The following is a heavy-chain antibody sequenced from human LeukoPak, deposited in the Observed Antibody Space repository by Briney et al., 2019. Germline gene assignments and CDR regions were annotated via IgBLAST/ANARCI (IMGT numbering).Heavy chain of an antibody. CDR2: IYPGDSDT. CDR1: GYSFINYW. J-gene: IGHJ4*02. CDR3: ARQTIAVSGPLDY. D-gene: IGHD6-19*01. V-gene: IGHV5-51*01. Sequence: GESLKISCKGSGYSFINYWIGWVRQMPGKGLEWMGIIYPGDSDTRYSPSFQGQVTISADKSISTAYLQWSSLKASDTAMYYCARQTIAVSGPLDYWGQGTLVTVSS.